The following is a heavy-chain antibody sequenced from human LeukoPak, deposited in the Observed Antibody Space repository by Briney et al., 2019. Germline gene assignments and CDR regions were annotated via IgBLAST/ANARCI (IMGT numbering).Heavy chain of an antibody. CDR1: GGTFSSFA. CDR2: IIPIFATT. Sequence: GASVKVSCKTSGGTFSSFAIAWVRQAPGQGLEWMAGIIPIFATTNYAQEFQGRVSLTADEPTSTVYMELSSLRYDDTAVYYCARGPPLTFDHTPEGYYHYYMDVWGEGTTVTISS. CDR3: ARGPPLTFDHTPEGYYHYYMDV. V-gene: IGHV1-69*13. D-gene: IGHD1-14*01. J-gene: IGHJ6*03.